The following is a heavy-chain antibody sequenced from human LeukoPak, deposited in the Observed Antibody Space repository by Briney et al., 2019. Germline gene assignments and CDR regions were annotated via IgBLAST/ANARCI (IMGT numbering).Heavy chain of an antibody. D-gene: IGHD4-23*01. CDR1: GFIFSDYY. CDR2: INHSGST. J-gene: IGHJ4*02. Sequence: LSCDASGFIFSDYYMSWVRQAPGKGLEWIGEINHSGSTNYNPSLKSRVTISVDTSKNQFSLKLSSVTAADTAVYYCARGPMTTVENWGQGTLVTVSS. V-gene: IGHV4-34*01. CDR3: ARGPMTTVEN.